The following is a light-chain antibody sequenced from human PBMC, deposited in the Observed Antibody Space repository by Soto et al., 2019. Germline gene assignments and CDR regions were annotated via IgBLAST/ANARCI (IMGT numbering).Light chain of an antibody. J-gene: IGKJ5*01. CDR3: QQRSNWPPIT. CDR1: QSVSDY. Sequence: EIVLTQSPATLSLSPGERATLSCRASQSVSDYLAWYQQRPGRAPRLLIYDASTRATGIPARFSGSGSGTDFTLTISSLEPEDFAVYDCQQRSNWPPITFGQGIRLGIK. V-gene: IGKV3-11*01. CDR2: DAS.